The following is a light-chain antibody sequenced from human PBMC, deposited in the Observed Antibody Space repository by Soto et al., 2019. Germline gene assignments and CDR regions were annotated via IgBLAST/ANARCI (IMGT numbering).Light chain of an antibody. CDR3: QQYSDSSPT. J-gene: IGKJ1*01. Sequence: DIQMTQSPSTLSASVGDRVTITCRASQSISTWLAWYQQKPGKAPKLLIYDGSALENWVPTRFSASGSGTEFTLTISSLQPDDFATYYCQQYSDSSPTFGQGTKVDIK. CDR2: DGS. V-gene: IGKV1-5*01. CDR1: QSISTW.